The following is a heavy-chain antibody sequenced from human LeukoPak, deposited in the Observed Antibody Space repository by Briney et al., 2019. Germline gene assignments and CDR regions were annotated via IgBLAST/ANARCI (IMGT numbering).Heavy chain of an antibody. CDR1: GGSFSGYY. V-gene: IGHV4-34*01. CDR2: INHSGST. D-gene: IGHD2-2*01. CDR3: ASQESSTSYYFDY. J-gene: IGHJ4*02. Sequence: PSETLSLTCAVYGGSFSGYYWSWIRQPPGKGLDWIGEINHSGSTNYNPSLKSRVTISVDTSKNQFSLKLSSVTAADTAVYYCASQESSTSYYFDYWGQGTLVTVSS.